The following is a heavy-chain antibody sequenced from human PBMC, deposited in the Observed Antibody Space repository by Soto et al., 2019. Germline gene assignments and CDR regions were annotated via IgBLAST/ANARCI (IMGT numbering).Heavy chain of an antibody. CDR2: IIPIFGTA. CDR1: GGTFSSYA. Sequence: QVQLVQSGAEVKKPGSSVKVSCKASGGTFSSYAISWVRQAPGQGLEWMGGIIPIFGTANYAQKFQGRVTITADKSTSTAYMELSSLRSEDTAVYYCARIREDIVVVPAAIMGLYGMDVWGQGTTVTASS. CDR3: ARIREDIVVVPAAIMGLYGMDV. D-gene: IGHD2-2*02. J-gene: IGHJ6*02. V-gene: IGHV1-69*06.